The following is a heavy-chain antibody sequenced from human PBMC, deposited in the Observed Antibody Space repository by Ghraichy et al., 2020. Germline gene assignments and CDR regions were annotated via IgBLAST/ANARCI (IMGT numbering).Heavy chain of an antibody. CDR2: ISFNGGST. CDR3: ARDAGGYQDY. CDR1: GFTFNNYA. Sequence: GGSLRLSCAASGFTFNNYAIRWVRQPPGKGLEYVSGISFNGGSTFYTDSVKGRFTISRDNSKNTLYLQMGSLRAEDMAVYYCARDAGGYQDYWGQGTLVTVSS. D-gene: IGHD3-10*01. V-gene: IGHV3-64*02. J-gene: IGHJ4*02.